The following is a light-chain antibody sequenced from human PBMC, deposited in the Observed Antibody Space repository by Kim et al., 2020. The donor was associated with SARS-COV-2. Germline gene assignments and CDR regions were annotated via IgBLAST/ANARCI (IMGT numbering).Light chain of an antibody. Sequence: DIQMTQSPSSLSASVGDRVTITCRASQDISRYLNWYQQKPGKAPKLLIYTASSLQSGVPSRFTGSGSETDFTLTISSLQPEDFATYYCQQTDSAPRTFGRGTKVDIK. J-gene: IGKJ1*01. V-gene: IGKV1-39*01. CDR3: QQTDSAPRT. CDR2: TAS. CDR1: QDISRY.